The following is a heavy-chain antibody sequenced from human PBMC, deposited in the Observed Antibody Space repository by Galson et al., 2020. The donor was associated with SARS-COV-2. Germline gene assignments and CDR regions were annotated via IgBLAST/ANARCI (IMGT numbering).Heavy chain of an antibody. D-gene: IGHD3-10*01. Sequence: GGSLSLSCVASGSTFSGYGMHWVRQAPGKGLVWVAGIWHDGSNQYYGASVKGRFTISRENSNKTLYLEMHSLRPEDTAVYFCARGVGGGPHAFDRWGQGTMVTVSS. CDR1: GSTFSGYG. CDR3: ARGVGGGPHAFDR. CDR2: IWHDGSNQ. J-gene: IGHJ3*01. V-gene: IGHV3-33*01.